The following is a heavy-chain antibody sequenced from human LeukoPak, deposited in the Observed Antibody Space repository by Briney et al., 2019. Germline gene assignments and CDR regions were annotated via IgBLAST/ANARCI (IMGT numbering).Heavy chain of an antibody. V-gene: IGHV4-31*03. Sequence: SETLSLTCTVSGGSISSGGYYWSWIRQHPGEGLEWIGYIYYSGSTYYNPSLKSRVTISVDTSKNQFSLKLSSVTAADTAVYYCASSTGSMIGAFDIWGQGTMVTVSS. D-gene: IGHD2/OR15-2a*01. CDR2: IYYSGST. CDR3: ASSTGSMIGAFDI. J-gene: IGHJ3*02. CDR1: GGSISSGGYY.